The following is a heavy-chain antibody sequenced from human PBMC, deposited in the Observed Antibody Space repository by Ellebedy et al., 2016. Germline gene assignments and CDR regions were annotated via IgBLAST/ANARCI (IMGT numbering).Heavy chain of an antibody. D-gene: IGHD6-13*01. J-gene: IGHJ3*02. CDR2: ISGGAGST. Sequence: GESLKISXAASGFTFSSYAMSWVRQAPGKGLEWVSAISGGAGSTYYADTVKGRFTISRDNSKNTLYLQMNSLRAEDTAVYYCAKPRVPQHLVYGSFDIWGQGTMVTVSS. V-gene: IGHV3-23*01. CDR3: AKPRVPQHLVYGSFDI. CDR1: GFTFSSYA.